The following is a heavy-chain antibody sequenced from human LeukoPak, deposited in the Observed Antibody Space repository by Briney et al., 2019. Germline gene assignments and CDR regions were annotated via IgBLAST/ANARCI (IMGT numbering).Heavy chain of an antibody. Sequence: GGSLRLSCAASGFTFSSYGMHWVRQAPGKGLEWVAGIWYDGSNTYYADSVKGRFTISRDNSKNTLYLQMNSLRAEDTAVYYCAKGLSTVNNVDDAFDIWGQGTMVTVSS. CDR3: AKGLSTVNNVDDAFDI. V-gene: IGHV3-33*06. CDR2: IWYDGSNT. CDR1: GFTFSSYG. D-gene: IGHD4-17*01. J-gene: IGHJ3*02.